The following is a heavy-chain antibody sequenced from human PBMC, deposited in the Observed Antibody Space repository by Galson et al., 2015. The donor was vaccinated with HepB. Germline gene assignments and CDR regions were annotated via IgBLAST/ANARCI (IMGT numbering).Heavy chain of an antibody. D-gene: IGHD1/OR15-1a*01. CDR3: ARLPENIDYYYMDV. CDR1: GGSISSSSYY. CDR2: IYYSGST. J-gene: IGHJ6*03. V-gene: IGHV4-39*01. Sequence: TLSLTCTVSGGSISSSSYYWGWIRQPPGKGLEWIGSIYYSGSTYYNPSLKSRVTISVDTSKNQFSLKLSSVTAADTAVYYCARLPENIDYYYMDVWGKGTTVTVSS.